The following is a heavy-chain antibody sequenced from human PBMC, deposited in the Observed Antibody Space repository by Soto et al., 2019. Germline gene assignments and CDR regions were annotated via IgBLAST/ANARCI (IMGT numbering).Heavy chain of an antibody. CDR2: IIPIFGIA. D-gene: IGHD2-2*01. Sequence: SVKVSCKASGGTFSRYSITWVRQAPGHGLEWIGRIIPIFGIASYAQKFQGRVTITADESTSTAYMELMGLRSDDTAVYYCARDSLGYGTTSDYWGQGTLVTVSS. CDR1: GGTFSRYS. J-gene: IGHJ4*02. CDR3: ARDSLGYGTTSDY. V-gene: IGHV1-69*13.